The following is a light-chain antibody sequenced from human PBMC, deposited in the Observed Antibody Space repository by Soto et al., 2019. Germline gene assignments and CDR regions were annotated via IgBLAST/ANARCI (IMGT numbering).Light chain of an antibody. CDR2: EAT. V-gene: IGLV2-14*01. J-gene: IGLJ1*01. CDR1: SDDVGAYKY. CDR3: SSYSRNTLFV. Sequence: SALTQPASVSGSPGQSITISCAGTSDDVGAYKYVSWYQQHPGKAPQLLIYEATNRPSGISGRFSASKSGNTASLTISGLQAEDEADYYCSSYSRNTLFVFGSGTKATVL.